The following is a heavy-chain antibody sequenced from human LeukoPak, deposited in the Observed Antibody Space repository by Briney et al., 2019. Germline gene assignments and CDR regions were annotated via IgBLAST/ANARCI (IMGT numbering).Heavy chain of an antibody. V-gene: IGHV3-48*04. CDR3: ARDKKAAGYYYYGMDV. D-gene: IGHD6-25*01. CDR1: GFTFSSYS. CDR2: ISSSSSTI. J-gene: IGHJ6*02. Sequence: GGSLRLSCAASGFTFSSYSMNWVRQAPGKGLEWVSYISSSSSTIYYADSVKGRFTISRDNAKNSLYLQMNSLRAEDTAVYYCARDKKAAGYYYYGMDVWGQGTTVTVSS.